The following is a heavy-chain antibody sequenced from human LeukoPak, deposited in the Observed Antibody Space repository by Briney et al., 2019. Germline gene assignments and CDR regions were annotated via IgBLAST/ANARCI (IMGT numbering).Heavy chain of an antibody. CDR1: GFTLSVYS. CDR2: IDSITSTR. V-gene: IGHV3-48*01. J-gene: IGHJ4*02. Sequence: GGSLRLSCAASGFTLSVYSMNWVRQAPGKGLEWVSSIDSITSTRYYADSVKGRFTISRDNSKNTLYLQMNSLRPEDTAVYHCAKDVVGQKWLENYWGQGTRVTVSS. CDR3: AKDVVGQKWLENY. D-gene: IGHD6-19*01.